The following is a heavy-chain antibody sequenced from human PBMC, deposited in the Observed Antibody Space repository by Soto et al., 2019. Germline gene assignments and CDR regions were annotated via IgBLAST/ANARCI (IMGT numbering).Heavy chain of an antibody. CDR1: GFTFSSYG. CDR2: ISYDGSNK. J-gene: IGHJ4*02. D-gene: IGHD1-26*01. Sequence: GGSLRLSCAASGFTFSSYGMHWVRQAPGKGLEWVAVISYDGSNKYYADSVKGRFTISRDNSKNTLYLQMNSLRAEDTAVYYCARGRVGATVFNYFDYWGQGTLVTVSS. V-gene: IGHV3-30*03. CDR3: ARGRVGATVFNYFDY.